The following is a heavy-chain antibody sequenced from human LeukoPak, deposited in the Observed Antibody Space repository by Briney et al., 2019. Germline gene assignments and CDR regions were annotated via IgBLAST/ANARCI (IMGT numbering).Heavy chain of an antibody. Sequence: GGSLRLSCAASGFTFSTYAMHWVRQAPGKGLEYVSAIRSNGGSKYYANSVRGRFTISRDNSNNTLYLQMGSLRADDMAVYYCARVLRYDFWSGYDFWGQGTLVTVSS. V-gene: IGHV3-64*01. CDR2: IRSNGGSK. D-gene: IGHD3-3*01. CDR3: ARVLRYDFWSGYDF. J-gene: IGHJ4*02. CDR1: GFTFSTYA.